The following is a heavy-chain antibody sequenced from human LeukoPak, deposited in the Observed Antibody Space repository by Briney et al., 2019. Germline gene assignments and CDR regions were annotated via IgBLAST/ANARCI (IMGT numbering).Heavy chain of an antibody. Sequence: GASVKVSCKASGYTFNNYGFSWVRQAPGQGLEWMGWISAYNGHTKNAQKFQGRVTMTTDTSTSTVNMELRSLRSDDTAVYYCARGSPPRRNYDSSGYYSYYFDYWGQGTLVTVSS. J-gene: IGHJ4*02. D-gene: IGHD3-22*01. CDR3: ARGSPPRRNYDSSGYYSYYFDY. V-gene: IGHV1-18*01. CDR1: GYTFNNYG. CDR2: ISAYNGHT.